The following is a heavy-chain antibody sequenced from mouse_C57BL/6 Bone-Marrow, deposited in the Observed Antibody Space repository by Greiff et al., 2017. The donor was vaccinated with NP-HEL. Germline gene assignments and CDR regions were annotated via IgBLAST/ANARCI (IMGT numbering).Heavy chain of an antibody. CDR2: IYPGSGST. CDR1: GYSFTSYW. J-gene: IGHJ2*01. Sequence: QVQLQQSGAELVKPGASVSMSCKASGYSFTSYWITWVKQRPGQGLEWIGDIYPGSGSTNYNEKFKSKATLTVDTSSRTAYIQLSILTSDDSVVSYCEGSAPVACDYWGQGTTLTVSA. D-gene: IGHD1-1*01. CDR3: EGSAPVACDY. V-gene: IGHV1-55*01.